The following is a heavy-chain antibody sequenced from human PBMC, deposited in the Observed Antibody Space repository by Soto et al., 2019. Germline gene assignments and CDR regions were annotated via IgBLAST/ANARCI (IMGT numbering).Heavy chain of an antibody. D-gene: IGHD5-18*01. J-gene: IGHJ4*02. CDR2: SNHVGNT. Sequence: QVQLQQWGAGLLKPSETLSLTCAVYGGSFSGYYWSWIRQPPGKGLEWIGESNHVGNTNYNPSLKGLVTMSVDPSKNQFSLRLTSVTAADTAVYYCSRVLIAGVTTDWGQGTLVIVSS. V-gene: IGHV4-34*01. CDR1: GGSFSGYY. CDR3: SRVLIAGVTTD.